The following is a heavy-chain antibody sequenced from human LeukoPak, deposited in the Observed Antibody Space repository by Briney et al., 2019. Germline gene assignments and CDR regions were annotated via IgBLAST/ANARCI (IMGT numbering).Heavy chain of an antibody. Sequence: SETLSLTCTVSGGSISSSSYYWSWIRQPAGKGLEWIGRIYTSGSTNYNPSLKSRVTMSVDTSKNQFSLKLSSVTAADTAVYYCARDNSDNIVATSYYYYMDVWGKGTTVTISS. J-gene: IGHJ6*03. D-gene: IGHD5-12*01. CDR2: IYTSGST. V-gene: IGHV4-61*02. CDR1: GGSISSSSYY. CDR3: ARDNSDNIVATSYYYYMDV.